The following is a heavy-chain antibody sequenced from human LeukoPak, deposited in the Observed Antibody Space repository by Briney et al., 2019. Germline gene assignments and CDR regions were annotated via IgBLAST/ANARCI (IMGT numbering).Heavy chain of an antibody. V-gene: IGHV4-34*01. CDR3: ARWFGDYNWFDP. CDR2: INHSGST. J-gene: IGHJ5*02. CDR1: GGSFSGYY. D-gene: IGHD3-10*01. Sequence: SETLSLTCAVYGGSFSGYYWSWIRQPPGKGLEWIGEINHSGSTNYNPSLKSRVTISVDTSKNQFSLKLSSVTAADTAVYYCARWFGDYNWFDPWGQGTLVTVSS.